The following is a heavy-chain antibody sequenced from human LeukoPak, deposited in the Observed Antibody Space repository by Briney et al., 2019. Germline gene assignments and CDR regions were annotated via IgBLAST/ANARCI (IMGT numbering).Heavy chain of an antibody. J-gene: IGHJ4*02. CDR3: ASEGHSSSWYS. V-gene: IGHV3-48*01. D-gene: IGHD6-13*01. CDR2: ISSRGTTI. Sequence: GGSLRLSCAASEFRFSQYSMHWIRQAPGKGLEWVSSISSRGTTIFYAASVKGRFTISRDNADNSLYLQMNSLRAEDTAVYYCASEGHSSSWYSWGQGTLVTVSS. CDR1: EFRFSQYS.